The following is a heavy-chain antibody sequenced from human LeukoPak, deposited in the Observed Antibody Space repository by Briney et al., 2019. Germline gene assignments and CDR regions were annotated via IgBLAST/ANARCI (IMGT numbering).Heavy chain of an antibody. J-gene: IGHJ4*02. CDR3: ARVSGYSYGRFFDY. V-gene: IGHV1-46*01. Sequence: GASVKVSCKASGYTFTSCYIHWVRQAPGRGREWMGLINPSGGSTRYAQKFQGRVTMTRDTSTSTVYMELSSLRSEDTAVYYCARVSGYSYGRFFDYWGQGTLVTVSS. CDR1: GYTFTSCY. CDR2: INPSGGST. D-gene: IGHD5-18*01.